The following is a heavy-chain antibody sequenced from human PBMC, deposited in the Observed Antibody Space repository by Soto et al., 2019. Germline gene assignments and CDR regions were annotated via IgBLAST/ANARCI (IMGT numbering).Heavy chain of an antibody. CDR2: IYYSGNT. CDR3: ARGGGYSNHYNFDY. J-gene: IGHJ4*02. V-gene: IGHV4-59*01. CDR1: GGSISTYY. D-gene: IGHD5-18*01. Sequence: SETLSLTCTVSGGSISTYYWTWIRQPPGKGLEWIGYIYYSGNTNYNPSLKSRVTISEDTSKKQFSLKLSSVTAADKAVYYCARGGGYSNHYNFDYWGQGTLVTVSS.